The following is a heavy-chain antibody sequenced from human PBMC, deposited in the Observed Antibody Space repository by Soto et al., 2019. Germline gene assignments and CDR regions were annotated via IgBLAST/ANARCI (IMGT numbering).Heavy chain of an antibody. J-gene: IGHJ3*02. Sequence: ESLKISCKGSGYSFTSYWIGWVRQIPGKGLEWMGIIYPGDSDTRYSPSFQGQVTISADKSISTAYLQWSSLKASDTAMYYCARQGTGYDFWSGYSSEAFDIWGQGTMVTVSS. D-gene: IGHD3-3*01. CDR3: ARQGTGYDFWSGYSSEAFDI. CDR1: GYSFTSYW. V-gene: IGHV5-51*01. CDR2: IYPGDSDT.